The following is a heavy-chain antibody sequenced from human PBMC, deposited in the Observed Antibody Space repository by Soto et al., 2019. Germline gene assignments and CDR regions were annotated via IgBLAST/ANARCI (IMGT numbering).Heavy chain of an antibody. CDR3: ARRELFAAPLPDY. D-gene: IGHD3-10*02. Sequence: QVQLVESGGGVVQPGRSLRLSCAASGFTFSSYAMHWVRQAPGKGLEWVAVISYDGSNKYYADSVKGRFTISRDNTKNTLYLQMNSLRAEDTAVYYCARRELFAAPLPDYWGQGILVTVSS. J-gene: IGHJ4*02. CDR1: GFTFSSYA. CDR2: ISYDGSNK. V-gene: IGHV3-30-3*01.